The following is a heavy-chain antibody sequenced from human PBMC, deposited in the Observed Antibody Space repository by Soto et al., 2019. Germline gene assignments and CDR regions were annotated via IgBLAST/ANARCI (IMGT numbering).Heavy chain of an antibody. CDR3: EKVERYSSTHPLI. D-gene: IGHD6-13*01. CDR1: GLPIRNYC. J-gene: IGHJ4*02. CDR2: ISGDGATT. Sequence: EVQLLASGGGVVQPGGFRRLSFEGFGLPIRNYCMSLVRQAPGTGREWVSGISGDGATTYYTDSVKGRFTIARAIPKKTLYLPRNRLRAADTAVYYGEKVERYSSTHPLIWGRGTLVTFSS. V-gene: IGHV3-23*01.